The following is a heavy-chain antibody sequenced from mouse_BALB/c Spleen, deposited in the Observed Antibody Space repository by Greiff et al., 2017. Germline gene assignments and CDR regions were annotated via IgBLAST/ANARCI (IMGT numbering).Heavy chain of an antibody. CDR2: IYPGDGDT. Sequence: VQLQQSGPELVKPGASVKISCKASGYAFSSSWMNWVKQRPGQGLEWIGRIYPGDGDTNYNGKFKGKATLTADKSSSTAYMQLSSLTSVDSAVYFCARRAVVVDYFDYWGQGTTLTVSS. CDR3: ARRAVVVDYFDY. V-gene: IGHV1-82*01. CDR1: GYAFSSSW. D-gene: IGHD1-1*01. J-gene: IGHJ2*01.